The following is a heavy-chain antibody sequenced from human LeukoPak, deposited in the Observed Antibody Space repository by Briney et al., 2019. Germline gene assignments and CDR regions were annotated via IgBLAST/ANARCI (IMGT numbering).Heavy chain of an antibody. J-gene: IGHJ3*01. V-gene: IGHV3-23*01. D-gene: IGHD3-3*01. CDR2: ISGSGGST. Sequence: GGSLRLSCAASGFSFSSYAMSWVRQAPGKGLEWVSAISGSGGSTHYADSVKGRFTISRDNSKNTLYLQMNSLRAEDTAVYYCARESGWGLPHAFDFWGQGTMVTVSS. CDR1: GFSFSSYA. CDR3: ARESGWGLPHAFDF.